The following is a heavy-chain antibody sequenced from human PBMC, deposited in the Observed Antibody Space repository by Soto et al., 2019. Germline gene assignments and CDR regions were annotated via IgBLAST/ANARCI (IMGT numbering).Heavy chain of an antibody. D-gene: IGHD3-10*01. V-gene: IGHV1-2*04. J-gene: IGHJ5*02. CDR3: AKARGVSSARLITWFDP. Sequence: QVQLVQSGPETRKPGASVKVSCKASGYTFIGYYIHWLRQAPGQGLEWMGYINPQTAAPTYAQKCKGSVTMTRDTTLRTAYMELKTLTAGDTAVYYCAKARGVSSARLITWFDPWGQGTLVSVSS. CDR1: GYTFIGYY. CDR2: INPQTAAP.